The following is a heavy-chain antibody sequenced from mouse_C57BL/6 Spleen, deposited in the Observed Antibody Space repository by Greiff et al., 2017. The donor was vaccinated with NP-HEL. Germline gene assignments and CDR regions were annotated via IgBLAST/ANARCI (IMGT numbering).Heavy chain of an antibody. CDR2: IYPSDSET. J-gene: IGHJ3*01. D-gene: IGHD2-1*01. CDR1: GYTFTSYW. V-gene: IGHV1-61*01. Sequence: QVQLQQPGAELVRPGSSVKLSCKASGYTFTSYWMDWVKQRPGQGLEWIGNIYPSDSETHYNQKFKDKATLTGDKSSSTAYMQLSSLTSEDSAVYYCARGIGNWGFAYWGQGTLVTVSA. CDR3: ARGIGNWGFAY.